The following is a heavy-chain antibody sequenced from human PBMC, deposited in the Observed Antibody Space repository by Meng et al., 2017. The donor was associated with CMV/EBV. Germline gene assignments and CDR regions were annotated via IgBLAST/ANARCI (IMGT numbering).Heavy chain of an antibody. CDR2: MNPNSVNT. Sequence: ASVKVSCKASGYTFTSYDINWVRQATGQGLEWMGWMNPNSVNTGYAQKFQGRVTMTRNTSISTAYMELSSLRSEDTAVYYCARAPGWFGKRGMDVWGQGTTVTVSS. D-gene: IGHD3-10*01. V-gene: IGHV1-8*01. CDR1: GYTFTSYD. CDR3: ARAPGWFGKRGMDV. J-gene: IGHJ6*02.